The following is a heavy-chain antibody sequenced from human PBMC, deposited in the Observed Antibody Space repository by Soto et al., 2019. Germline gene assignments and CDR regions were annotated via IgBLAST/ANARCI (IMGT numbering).Heavy chain of an antibody. D-gene: IGHD2-15*01. V-gene: IGHV1-69*13. CDR2: IIPIFGTA. J-gene: IGHJ6*02. Sequence: AVKVSCKASGGTFSSYAVSWGRQAPGQGLEWMGGIIPIFGTANYAQKFQGRVTITADESTSTAYMELSSLRSEDTAVYYCARDQGYCSGGSCYSYYYYGMDVWGQGTTVTVSS. CDR3: ARDQGYCSGGSCYSYYYYGMDV. CDR1: GGTFSSYA.